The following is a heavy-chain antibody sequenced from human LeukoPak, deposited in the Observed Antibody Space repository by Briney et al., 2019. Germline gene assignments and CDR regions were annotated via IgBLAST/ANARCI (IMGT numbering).Heavy chain of an antibody. Sequence: GGSLRLSCASSGFTFSEHGMLWVRQAPGKGLEWVAVISYDGSDEYYTDSVKGRFTISRDNSKNTLYLQMTSLRDEDTAVYYCVKELSRYRAYDLLDNWGQGTLVTVSS. CDR1: GFTFSEHG. J-gene: IGHJ4*02. D-gene: IGHD5-12*01. V-gene: IGHV3-30*18. CDR2: ISYDGSDE. CDR3: VKELSRYRAYDLLDN.